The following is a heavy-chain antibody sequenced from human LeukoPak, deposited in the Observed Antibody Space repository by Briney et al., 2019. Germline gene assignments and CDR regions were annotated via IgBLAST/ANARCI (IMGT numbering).Heavy chain of an antibody. CDR1: GFTFSSYA. CDR2: IGGSGGST. Sequence: PGGSLRLSCAASGFTFSSYAMSWVRQAPGMGLEWVSAIGGSGGSTYYADSVKGRFTISRDNSKNTLYLQMNSLRAEDTAVYYCAKDLRPMRAAAAIRNTAYYFDYWGQGTLVTVSS. CDR3: AKDLRPMRAAAAIRNTAYYFDY. J-gene: IGHJ4*02. D-gene: IGHD2-2*02. V-gene: IGHV3-23*01.